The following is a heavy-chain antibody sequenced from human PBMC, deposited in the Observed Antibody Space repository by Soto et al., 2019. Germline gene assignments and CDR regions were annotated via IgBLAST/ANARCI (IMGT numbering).Heavy chain of an antibody. CDR1: GFTFSSYE. V-gene: IGHV3-48*03. D-gene: IGHD3-22*01. CDR3: ARYYYDKGNDY. J-gene: IGHJ4*02. Sequence: GGSLRLSXAASGFTFSSYEMNWVRQAPGKGLEWVSYISSSGSTIYYADSVKGRFTISRDNAKNSLYLQMNSLRAEDTAVYYCARYYYDKGNDYWGQGTLVTVSS. CDR2: ISSSGSTI.